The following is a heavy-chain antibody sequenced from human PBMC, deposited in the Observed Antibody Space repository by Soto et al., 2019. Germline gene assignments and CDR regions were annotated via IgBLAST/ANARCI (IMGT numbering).Heavy chain of an antibody. CDR2: IYYSGNT. D-gene: IGHD2-15*01. V-gene: IGHV4-59*01. J-gene: IGHJ3*01. CDR3: AREVLGYCSGGSCYRAFDV. Sequence: PSETLSLTCTVSGGSISTYYWNWVRQPPGKGLEWIGYIYYSGNTHYNPSLKGRVTISVDTSKDQFSLKLNSVTAADTAVYYCAREVLGYCSGGSCYRAFDVWGQGTMVT. CDR1: GGSISTYY.